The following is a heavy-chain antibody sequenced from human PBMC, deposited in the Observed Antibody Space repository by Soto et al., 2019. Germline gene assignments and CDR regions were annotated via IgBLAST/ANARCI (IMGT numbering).Heavy chain of an antibody. Sequence: AGSLTLSCAASGFSFSAYPMNWVCQAPGKGLEWVSSSRTISSAIYFADSVRGRFTISRDNARNSLYLQMTSLRDEDTAVYYCARETPSFDSWGQGTLVTVSS. D-gene: IGHD2-15*01. CDR1: GFSFSAYP. CDR3: ARETPSFDS. V-gene: IGHV3-48*02. J-gene: IGHJ4*02. CDR2: SRTISSAI.